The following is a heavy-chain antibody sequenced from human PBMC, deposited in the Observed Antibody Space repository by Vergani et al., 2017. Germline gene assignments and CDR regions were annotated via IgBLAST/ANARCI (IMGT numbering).Heavy chain of an antibody. D-gene: IGHD3-10*01. CDR3: ARWHGFLHYVDY. Sequence: QLQLQESGPGLVKPSETLSLTCTVSGGSISSSSYYWGWIRQPPEKGLEWIGIIYHVGSTYYNPSLKSRVTISVDTSKNQFSLTLSSVTAADTAVYYCARWHGFLHYVDYWGQGTLVTVSS. CDR1: GGSISSSSYY. J-gene: IGHJ4*02. V-gene: IGHV4-39*01. CDR2: IYHVGST.